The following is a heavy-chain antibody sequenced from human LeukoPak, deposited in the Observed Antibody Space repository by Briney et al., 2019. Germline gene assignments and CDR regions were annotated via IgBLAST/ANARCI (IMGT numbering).Heavy chain of an antibody. D-gene: IGHD4/OR15-4a*01. CDR3: ARANLTHTYYFDY. V-gene: IGHV4-34*01. CDR1: GGSLSVYY. CDR2: INHSGST. Sequence: SETLSLTCAVYGGSLSVYYWTWIRQPPGNGLEWIAEINHSGSTNYNASLKSRVTISVDTSKNQFSLKLSSVTAADTAVYYCARANLTHTYYFDYWGQGTLVTVSS. J-gene: IGHJ4*02.